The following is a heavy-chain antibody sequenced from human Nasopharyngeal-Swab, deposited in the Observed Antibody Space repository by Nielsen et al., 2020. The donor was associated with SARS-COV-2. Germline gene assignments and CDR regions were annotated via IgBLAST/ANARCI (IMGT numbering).Heavy chain of an antibody. Sequence: GGSLRLSCAVSGFIVSSNYMSWVRQAPGKGLEWVSVIYPDDITSYVDSVKGRFTTSRENSKNTLYLQMNSLRAEDTAVYYCARERRSGLRYYFDYWGQGTLVTVSS. D-gene: IGHD3-22*01. CDR2: IYPDDIT. CDR3: ARERRSGLRYYFDY. V-gene: IGHV3-53*01. J-gene: IGHJ4*02. CDR1: GFIVSSNY.